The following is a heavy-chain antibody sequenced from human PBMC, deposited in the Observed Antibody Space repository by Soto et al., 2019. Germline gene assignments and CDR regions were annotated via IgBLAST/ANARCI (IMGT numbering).Heavy chain of an antibody. J-gene: IGHJ4*02. V-gene: IGHV1-8*01. Sequence: QVQLVQSGAEVKKPGASVKVSCKASGYTFTSYDINWVRLATGQGLEWMGWMNPNSGNTGYAQKFQGRVTMTRNTSISTAYMELSSLRTQATAVYYCARERTYFGDYWGQGTLVTVSS. CDR1: GYTFTSYD. D-gene: IGHD3-9*01. CDR2: MNPNSGNT. CDR3: ARERTYFGDY.